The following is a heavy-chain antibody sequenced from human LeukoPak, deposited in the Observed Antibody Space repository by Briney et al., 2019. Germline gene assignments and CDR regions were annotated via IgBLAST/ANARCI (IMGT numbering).Heavy chain of an antibody. Sequence: ASVKVSCKASGYTFTSYDINWVRQATGQGLEWMGWMNPNSGNTGYAQKFQGRVTITRNTSISTAYMELSSLRSEDTAVYYCAREIAARPDYYYYYMDVWGKGTTVTVSS. CDR1: GYTFTSYD. D-gene: IGHD6-6*01. V-gene: IGHV1-8*03. CDR3: AREIAARPDYYYYYMDV. CDR2: MNPNSGNT. J-gene: IGHJ6*03.